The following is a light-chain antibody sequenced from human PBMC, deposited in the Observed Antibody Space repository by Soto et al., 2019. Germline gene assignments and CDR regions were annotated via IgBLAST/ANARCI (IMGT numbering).Light chain of an antibody. J-gene: IGLJ2*01. V-gene: IGLV1-47*01. Sequence: QSVLTQPPSASGTPGQRVTISCSGRNSNIETNYVYWYQQLPGRAPKLLIYNTDQRPSGVPDRFSGSKSGTSASLAISGLRSEDEADYYCASWDDSLIGVVFGGGTKLTVL. CDR3: ASWDDSLIGVV. CDR2: NTD. CDR1: NSNIETNY.